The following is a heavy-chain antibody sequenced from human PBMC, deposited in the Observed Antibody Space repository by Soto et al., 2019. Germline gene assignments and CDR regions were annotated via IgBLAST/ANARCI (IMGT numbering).Heavy chain of an antibody. CDR2: INHSGST. D-gene: IGHD3-22*01. CDR1: GGSFSGYY. Sequence: SETLSLTCAVYGGSFSGYYWSWIRQPPGKGLEWIGEINHSGSTNYNPSLKSRVTISVDTSKNQFSLKLSSVTAADTAVYYCARSYDSSGYYYTYFDYWGQGTLVTVSS. J-gene: IGHJ4*02. CDR3: ARSYDSSGYYYTYFDY. V-gene: IGHV4-34*01.